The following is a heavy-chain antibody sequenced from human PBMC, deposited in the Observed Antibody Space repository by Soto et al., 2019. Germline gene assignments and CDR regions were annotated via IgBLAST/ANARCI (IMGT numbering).Heavy chain of an antibody. CDR3: AGDAFDI. V-gene: IGHV3-64*01. Sequence: PAGSLRLSCAASGFTFSNYGIHWVRQAPGKGLEYVSAISGNGGSTYYAKSVKGRFTISRDNAKNTVFLQMGSLRAEDMGVYYCAGDAFDIWGQGTMVTVSS. CDR2: ISGNGGST. J-gene: IGHJ3*02. CDR1: GFTFSNYG.